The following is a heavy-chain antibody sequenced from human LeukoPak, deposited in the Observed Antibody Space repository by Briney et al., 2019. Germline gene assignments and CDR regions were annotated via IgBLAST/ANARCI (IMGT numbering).Heavy chain of an antibody. D-gene: IGHD6-19*01. CDR1: GGSFSGYY. Sequence: SETLSLTWAVYGGSFSGYYWSWIRQPPGKGLEWIGEINHSGSTNYNPSLKSRVTISVDTSKNQFSLKLSSVTAADTAVYYCARRSSGWYSEPLYWYFDLWGRGTLVTVSS. CDR2: INHSGST. CDR3: ARRSSGWYSEPLYWYFDL. V-gene: IGHV4-34*01. J-gene: IGHJ2*01.